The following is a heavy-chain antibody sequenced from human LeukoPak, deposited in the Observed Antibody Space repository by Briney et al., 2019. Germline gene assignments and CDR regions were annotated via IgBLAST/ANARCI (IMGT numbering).Heavy chain of an antibody. J-gene: IGHJ4*02. CDR1: GFTFSNYG. CDR3: ARTDFYGYWFDY. Sequence: GGSLRLSCAGSGFTFSNYGMNWVRQAPGRGLEGISYISSSGSTKNYADSVEGRFTISRDNAKRSLYLQMNSLRAEDTAVYYCARTDFYGYWFDYWGQGTLVTVSS. V-gene: IGHV3-48*03. D-gene: IGHD5/OR15-5a*01. CDR2: ISSSGSTK.